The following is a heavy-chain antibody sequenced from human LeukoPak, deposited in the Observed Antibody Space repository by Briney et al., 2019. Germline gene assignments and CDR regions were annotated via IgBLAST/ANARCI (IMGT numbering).Heavy chain of an antibody. CDR1: GFTFSSYA. CDR3: VKDGGAGYYGSGSYYNYYYYYGMDV. V-gene: IGHV3-64D*06. D-gene: IGHD3-10*01. Sequence: GGSLRLSCSASGFTFSSYAMHWVRQAPGKGLEYVSAISSNGGSTYYADSVKGRFTSSRDNPKKTLYLQMSSLRAEDTAVYYCVKDGGAGYYGSGSYYNYYYYYGMDVWGKGTTVTVSS. J-gene: IGHJ6*04. CDR2: ISSNGGST.